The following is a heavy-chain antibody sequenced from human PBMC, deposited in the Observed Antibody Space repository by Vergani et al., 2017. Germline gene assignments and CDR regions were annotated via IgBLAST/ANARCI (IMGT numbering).Heavy chain of an antibody. Sequence: QVQLVQSGAEVKKPGSSVKVSCKASGGTFSSYAISWVRQAPGQGLEWMGGIIPIFGTANYAQKFQGRVTITADESTSTADMELSSLRSEDTAVYYCARVGCSSTSCYMTPDYWGQGTLVTVSS. CDR3: ARVGCSSTSCYMTPDY. J-gene: IGHJ4*02. V-gene: IGHV1-69*01. CDR2: IIPIFGTA. CDR1: GGTFSSYA. D-gene: IGHD2-2*02.